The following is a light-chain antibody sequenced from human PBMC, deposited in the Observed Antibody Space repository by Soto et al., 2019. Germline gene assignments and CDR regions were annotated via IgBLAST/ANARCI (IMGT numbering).Light chain of an antibody. Sequence: EIVMTQSPATLSVSPGERATLSCRASQSVSSNLAWYQQKPGQEPRLLIYGASTRATGVPARFSGSGSGTEFTLTISSLQSEDFAVDYCQQRSNWPWTFGGGTKVDIK. CDR2: GAS. CDR3: QQRSNWPWT. V-gene: IGKV3-15*01. CDR1: QSVSSN. J-gene: IGKJ4*02.